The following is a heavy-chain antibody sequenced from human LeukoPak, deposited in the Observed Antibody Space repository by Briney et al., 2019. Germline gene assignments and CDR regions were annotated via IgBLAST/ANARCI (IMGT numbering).Heavy chain of an antibody. V-gene: IGHV4-59*01. Sequence: PSETLSLTCTVSGGSISNYYWSWIRQPPGKGLEWIGYIYYSGSTNYNPSLKSRVTISVDTSKNQFSLKLSSVTAADTAVYYCARDINYYDSSGYYENWFDPWGQGTLVTVSS. J-gene: IGHJ5*02. CDR1: GGSISNYY. CDR3: ARDINYYDSSGYYENWFDP. D-gene: IGHD3-22*01. CDR2: IYYSGST.